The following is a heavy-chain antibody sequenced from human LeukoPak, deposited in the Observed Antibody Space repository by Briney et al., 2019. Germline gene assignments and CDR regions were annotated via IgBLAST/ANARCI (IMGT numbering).Heavy chain of an antibody. CDR1: GYSFTSYW. J-gene: IGHJ4*02. V-gene: IGHV5-51*01. CDR2: IYPVDSDT. Sequence: PGESLKISCKDSGYSFTSYWIGWVRQMPGKGLEWMGIIYPVDSDTRYSPSFQGQVTISADKSINTAYLQWSSLKASDTAIYYCARRGEAMDPFDYWGQGTLVTVSS. CDR3: ARRGEAMDPFDY. D-gene: IGHD5-18*01.